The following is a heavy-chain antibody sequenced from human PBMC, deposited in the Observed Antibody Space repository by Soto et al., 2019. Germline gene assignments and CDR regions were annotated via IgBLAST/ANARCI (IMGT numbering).Heavy chain of an antibody. Sequence: SETLSLTCTVSGGSISSSSYYWGWIRQPPGKGLEWIGSIYYSRSTYYNPSLKSRVTISVDTSKNQFSLKLSSVTAADTAVYYCASQDRGGYYDYVWGSYRYGIFDYWGQGTLVTVSS. CDR1: GGSISSSSYY. V-gene: IGHV4-39*01. CDR2: IYYSRST. CDR3: ASQDRGGYYDYVWGSYRYGIFDY. D-gene: IGHD3-16*02. J-gene: IGHJ4*02.